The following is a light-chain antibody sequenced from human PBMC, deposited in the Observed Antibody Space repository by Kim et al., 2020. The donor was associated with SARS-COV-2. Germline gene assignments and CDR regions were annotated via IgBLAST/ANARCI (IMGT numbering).Light chain of an antibody. CDR2: GAS. CDR3: QQRSTT. CDR1: QSVSSY. Sequence: PGERATLSCRASQSVSSYLAWYQQKRGPPPRLLIYGASNRATGIPARFSGSGSGTDFTLTISSLEPEDTVVYYCQQRSTTFGQGTRLEIK. V-gene: IGKV3-11*01. J-gene: IGKJ5*01.